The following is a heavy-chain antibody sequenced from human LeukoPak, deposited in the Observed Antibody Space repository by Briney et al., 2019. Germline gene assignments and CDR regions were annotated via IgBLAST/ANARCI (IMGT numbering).Heavy chain of an antibody. D-gene: IGHD6-19*01. CDR3: ARGIGGIAVAGY. CDR2: INHSGST. CDR1: GFTVSSNY. J-gene: IGHJ4*02. V-gene: IGHV4-34*01. Sequence: GSLRLSCAASGFTVSSNYMSWIRQPPGKGLEWIGEINHSGSTNYNPSLKSRVTISVDTSKNQFSLKLSSVTAADTAVYYCARGIGGIAVAGYWGQGTLVTVSS.